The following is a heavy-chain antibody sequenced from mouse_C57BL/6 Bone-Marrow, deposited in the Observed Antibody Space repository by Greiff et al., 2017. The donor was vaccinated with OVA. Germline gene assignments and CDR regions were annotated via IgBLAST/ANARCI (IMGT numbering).Heavy chain of an antibody. D-gene: IGHD1-1*01. CDR1: GYTFTSYW. CDR2: IDPSDSET. J-gene: IGHJ2*01. CDR3: ARRGDYYGSSFDY. V-gene: IGHV1-52*01. Sequence: VQLQESGAELVRPGSSVKLSCKASGYTFTSYWMHWVKQRPIQGLEWIGNIDPSDSETHYNQKFKDKATLTVDKSSSTAYMQLSSLTSEDSAVYYCARRGDYYGSSFDYWGQGTTITVSS.